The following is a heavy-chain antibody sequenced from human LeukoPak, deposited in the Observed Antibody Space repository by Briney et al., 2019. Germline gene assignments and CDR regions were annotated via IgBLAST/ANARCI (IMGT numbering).Heavy chain of an antibody. Sequence: SGGSLRLSCAASGFTFSDYYMSWIRQAPGRGLEWVSYISSSGSTIYYADSVKGRFTISRDNAKNTLYLQMNSLRAEDTAVYYCARMDGGSTQRAHFDYWGQGTLVTVSS. V-gene: IGHV3-11*04. CDR3: ARMDGGSTQRAHFDY. D-gene: IGHD3-10*01. CDR1: GFTFSDYY. J-gene: IGHJ4*02. CDR2: ISSSGSTI.